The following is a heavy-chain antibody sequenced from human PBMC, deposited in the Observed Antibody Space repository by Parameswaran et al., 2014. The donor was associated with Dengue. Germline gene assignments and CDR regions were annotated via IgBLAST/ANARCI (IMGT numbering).Heavy chain of an antibody. J-gene: IGHJ6*03. CDR3: ARVPPPITMVRGVGSRGSNMDV. CDR2: INHSGST. Sequence: RWIRQPPGKGLEWIGEINHSGSTNYNPSLKSRVTISVDTSKNQFSLKLSSVTAADTAVYYCARVPPPITMVRGVGSRGSNMDVWGKGTTVTVSS. V-gene: IGHV4-34*01. D-gene: IGHD3-10*01.